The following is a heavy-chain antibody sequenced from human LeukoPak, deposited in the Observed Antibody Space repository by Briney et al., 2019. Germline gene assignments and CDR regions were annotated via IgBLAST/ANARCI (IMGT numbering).Heavy chain of an antibody. CDR3: AREGPRGNSHDY. J-gene: IGHJ4*02. V-gene: IGHV3-30*03. CDR2: ISYDGSNK. Sequence: GGSLRLSCAASGFTFSSYGMHWVRQAPGKGLEWVAVISYDGSNKYYTDSVKGRLTISRDNSKNTLYLQMNSLRAEDTAIYYCAREGPRGNSHDYWGQGTLVTVSS. D-gene: IGHD2/OR15-2a*01. CDR1: GFTFSSYG.